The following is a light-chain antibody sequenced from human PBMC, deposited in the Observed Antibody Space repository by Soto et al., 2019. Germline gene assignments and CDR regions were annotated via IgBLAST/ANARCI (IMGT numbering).Light chain of an antibody. CDR2: ANS. J-gene: IGLJ1*01. CDR1: SSNIGAGYD. V-gene: IGLV1-40*01. Sequence: QPVLTQPPSVSGAPWQRVTISCTGSSSNIGAGYDVHWYQQLPGGAPRLLIYANSNRPSGVPDRFSGSRSGTSASLAITGLQAEDEADYSWQSYDSSLSGFYVFGTGTK. CDR3: QSYDSSLSGFYV.